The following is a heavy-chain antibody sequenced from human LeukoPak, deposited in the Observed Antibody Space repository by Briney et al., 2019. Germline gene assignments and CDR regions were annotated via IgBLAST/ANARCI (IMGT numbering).Heavy chain of an antibody. V-gene: IGHV1-2*02. D-gene: IGHD3-10*01. CDR3: ARDLVRGVIKVFDP. J-gene: IGHJ5*02. Sequence: GASVTVSCKASGYTFTGYHMHWVRQAPGQGLEWMGWINPNSGGTNYAQKFQGRVTMTRDTSISTAYMELSRLRSDDTAVYYCARDLVRGVIKVFDPWGQGTLVTVSS. CDR2: INPNSGGT. CDR1: GYTFTGYH.